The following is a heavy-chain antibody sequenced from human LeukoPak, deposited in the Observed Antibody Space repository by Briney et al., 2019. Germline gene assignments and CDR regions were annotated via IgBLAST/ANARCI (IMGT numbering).Heavy chain of an antibody. CDR2: ISGSGGST. CDR1: GFTFSSYA. J-gene: IGHJ5*02. Sequence: PGGSLRLSCAASGFTFSSYAMSWVRQAPGKGLEWVSAISGSGGSTYYADSVKGRFTISRDNSKNTLYLQMNSLRAEDTAVYYCAKEGLVVTATPPWFDPWGQGTLVTVSS. V-gene: IGHV3-23*01. CDR3: AKEGLVVTATPPWFDP. D-gene: IGHD2-21*02.